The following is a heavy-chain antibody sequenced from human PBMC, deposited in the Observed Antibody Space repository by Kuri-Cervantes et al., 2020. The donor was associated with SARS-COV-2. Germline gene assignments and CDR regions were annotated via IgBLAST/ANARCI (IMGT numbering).Heavy chain of an antibody. CDR2: IYGSGERT. D-gene: IGHD1-1*01. CDR3: AKDGYNWGDYFDY. Sequence: GESLKISCTASGFDVKIYAMSWVRQAPGKGLEWVSSIYGSGERTYYADSVKGRFTVSRDNLRNTLYLEMNSLRAEDTALYFCAKDGYNWGDYFDYWGQGTLVTVSS. CDR1: GFDVKIYA. J-gene: IGHJ4*02. V-gene: IGHV3-23*01.